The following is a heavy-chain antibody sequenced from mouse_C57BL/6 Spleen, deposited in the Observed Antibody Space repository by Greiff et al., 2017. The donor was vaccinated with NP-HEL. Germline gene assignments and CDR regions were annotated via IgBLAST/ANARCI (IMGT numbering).Heavy chain of an antibody. CDR3: ARLYYSNYLYYFDY. D-gene: IGHD2-5*01. Sequence: QVQLQQPGAELVMPGASVKLSCKASGYTFTSYWMHWVKQRPGQGLEWIGEIDPSDSYTNYNQKFKGKSTLTVDKSSSTAYMQLSSLTSEDSAVYYCARLYYSNYLYYFDYWGQGTTLTVSS. CDR2: IDPSDSYT. V-gene: IGHV1-69*01. J-gene: IGHJ2*01. CDR1: GYTFTSYW.